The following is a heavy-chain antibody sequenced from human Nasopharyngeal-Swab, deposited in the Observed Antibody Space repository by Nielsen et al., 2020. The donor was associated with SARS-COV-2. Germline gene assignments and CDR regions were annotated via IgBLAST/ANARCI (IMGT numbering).Heavy chain of an antibody. D-gene: IGHD3-22*01. Sequence: GGSLRLSCTASGFTFGDYAMSWFRQAPGKGLEWVGFIRSKAYGGTTEYAASVKGRFTISRDDSKSIAYLQMNSLKTEDTAVYYCTREKPDYYDSSGYYPIPFDSWGQGTLVTVSS. J-gene: IGHJ4*02. V-gene: IGHV3-49*03. CDR1: GFTFGDYA. CDR2: IRSKAYGGTT. CDR3: TREKPDYYDSSGYYPIPFDS.